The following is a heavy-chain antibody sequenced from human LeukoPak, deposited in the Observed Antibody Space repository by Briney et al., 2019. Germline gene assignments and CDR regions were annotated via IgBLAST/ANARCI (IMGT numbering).Heavy chain of an antibody. Sequence: GGSLRLSCAASGFTFSSYSMNWVRQAPGKGLEWVSSISSSSSYIYYADSVKGRFTISRDNAKNSLYLQMNSLRAEDTAVYYCARAEDPHILTGHYSYYYYGMDVWGQGTTVTVSS. CDR2: ISSSSSYI. J-gene: IGHJ6*02. CDR1: GFTFSSYS. CDR3: ARAEDPHILTGHYSYYYYGMDV. D-gene: IGHD3-9*01. V-gene: IGHV3-21*01.